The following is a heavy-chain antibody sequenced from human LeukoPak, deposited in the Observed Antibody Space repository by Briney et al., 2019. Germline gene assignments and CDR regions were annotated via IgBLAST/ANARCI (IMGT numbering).Heavy chain of an antibody. CDR2: SSSSGSTI. Sequence: PGGSLRLSCAASGFTFSSYEMNWVRQAPGKGLEWVSYSSSSGSTIYYADSVKGRFTISRDNAKNSLYLQMNSLRAEDTAVYYCARVSRTYYYDSSGYYFDYWGQGTLVTVSS. D-gene: IGHD3-22*01. CDR1: GFTFSSYE. CDR3: ARVSRTYYYDSSGYYFDY. V-gene: IGHV3-48*03. J-gene: IGHJ4*02.